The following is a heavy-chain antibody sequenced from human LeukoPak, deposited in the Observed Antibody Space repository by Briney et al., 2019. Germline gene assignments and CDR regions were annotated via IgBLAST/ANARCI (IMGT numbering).Heavy chain of an antibody. CDR2: IWYDGSNK. J-gene: IGHJ4*02. V-gene: IGHV3-33*01. Sequence: GGSLRLSCAASGFTFSTFGMHWVRQAPGKGLEWVSVIWYDGSNKYYADSVKGRFTISRDNSKNTLYLQMNSLRVEDTAVYYCARAVGPFDYWGQGTLVTVSS. CDR1: GFTFSTFG. D-gene: IGHD2-15*01. CDR3: ARAVGPFDY.